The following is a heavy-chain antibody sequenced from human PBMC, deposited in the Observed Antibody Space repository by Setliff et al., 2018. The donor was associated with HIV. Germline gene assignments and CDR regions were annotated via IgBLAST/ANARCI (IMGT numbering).Heavy chain of an antibody. J-gene: IGHJ4*02. Sequence: SETLSLTCTVSGGSISSHYWSWIRQPPGKGLEWIGSIYYSGSTNYNPSLKSRVTISVDTSKNQFSLKLSSVTAADTAVYYCARVWGDDNFWSRYGDYWGQGTLVTVSS. CDR3: ARVWGDDNFWSRYGDY. CDR2: IYYSGST. CDR1: GGSISSHY. D-gene: IGHD3-3*01. V-gene: IGHV4-59*11.